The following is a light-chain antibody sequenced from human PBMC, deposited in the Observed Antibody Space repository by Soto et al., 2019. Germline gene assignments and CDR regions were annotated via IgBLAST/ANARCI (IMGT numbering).Light chain of an antibody. V-gene: IGLV2-11*01. CDR2: DVN. J-gene: IGLJ1*01. Sequence: QSALTQPRSVSGSPGQSVTISCTGTTNYVSWYQQHPGKAPKLMIYDVNKRPSGVPDRFSGSKSGNTASLTISGLQAEDEADYYCCSFAGSYTSYFFXTGTKLTVL. CDR1: TNY. CDR3: CSFAGSYTSYF.